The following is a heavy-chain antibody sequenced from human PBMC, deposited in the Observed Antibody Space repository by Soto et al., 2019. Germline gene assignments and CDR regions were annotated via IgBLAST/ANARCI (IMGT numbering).Heavy chain of an antibody. J-gene: IGHJ6*02. Sequence: GGSLRVSCAASGFTFSSYGMHWVRQAPGTGLEWVAVISYDGSNKYYADHVKGRFTISRDNSKNTLYRQMNSLRAEDTAVYYCAKESGRYSGNLLQSFGYYYYGMDVWGQGTTVTVSS. D-gene: IGHD1-26*01. V-gene: IGHV3-30*18. CDR3: AKESGRYSGNLLQSFGYYYYGMDV. CDR2: ISYDGSNK. CDR1: GFTFSSYG.